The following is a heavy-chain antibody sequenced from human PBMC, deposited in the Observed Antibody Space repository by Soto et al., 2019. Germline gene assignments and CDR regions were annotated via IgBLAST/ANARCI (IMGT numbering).Heavy chain of an antibody. CDR3: AAGGGLPRYY. CDR2: IYHSGST. D-gene: IGHD5-12*01. Sequence: SETLSLTCAVSGGSISSGGYSGCWIRQPPGKGLEWIGYIYHSGSTYYNPSLKSRVTISVDRSKNQFSLKLSSVTAADTAVYYCAAGGGLPRYYWGQGTLVTVSS. V-gene: IGHV4-30-2*01. CDR1: GGSISSGGYS. J-gene: IGHJ4*02.